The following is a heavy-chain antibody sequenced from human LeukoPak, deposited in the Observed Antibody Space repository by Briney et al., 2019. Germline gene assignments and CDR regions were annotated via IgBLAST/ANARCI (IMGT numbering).Heavy chain of an antibody. CDR2: IYHSGST. CDR1: GGSISSSNW. D-gene: IGHD3-9*01. J-gene: IGHJ3*02. CDR3: ARESPDILTGYYAFDI. Sequence: SGTLSLTCAVSGGSISSSNWWSWVRQPPGKGLEWIGEIYHSGSTNYNPSLKSRVTISVDKSKNQSSLKLSSVTAADTAVYYCARESPDILTGYYAFDIWGQGTMVTVSS. V-gene: IGHV4-4*02.